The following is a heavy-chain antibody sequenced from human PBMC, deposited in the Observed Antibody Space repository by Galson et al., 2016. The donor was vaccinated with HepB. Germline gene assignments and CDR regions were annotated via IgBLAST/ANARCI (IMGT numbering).Heavy chain of an antibody. CDR1: GFTFRNYA. D-gene: IGHD3-22*01. J-gene: IGHJ4*02. V-gene: IGHV3-23*01. CDR2: ISGSGGST. CDR3: AKSISMIVVVNFDY. Sequence: SLRLSCAASGFTFRNYATSWVRQAPGKGLEWVSGISGSGGSTYYADSVKGRFTISRDNSKNTLYLQMNSLRAEDTAVYYCAKSISMIVVVNFDYWGQGTLVPVSS.